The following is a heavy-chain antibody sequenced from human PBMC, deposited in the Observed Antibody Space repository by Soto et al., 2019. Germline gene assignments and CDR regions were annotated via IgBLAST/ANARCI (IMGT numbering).Heavy chain of an antibody. D-gene: IGHD5-18*01. CDR1: GLIVSSNY. V-gene: IGHV3-66*01. CDR3: ARDPLWGTAMVLWYFDL. J-gene: IGHJ2*01. CDR2: IYSGGST. Sequence: GGSLRLSCAASGLIVSSNYMRWVRQAPGKGLEWVSVIYSGGSTYYADSVKGRFTISRDNSKNTLYLQMNSLRAEDTAVYYCARDPLWGTAMVLWYFDLWGRGTLVTV.